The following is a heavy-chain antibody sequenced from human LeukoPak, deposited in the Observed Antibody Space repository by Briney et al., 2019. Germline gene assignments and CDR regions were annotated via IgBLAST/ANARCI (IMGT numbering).Heavy chain of an antibody. D-gene: IGHD6-6*01. CDR2: ISSSSSYI. Sequence: GGSLRLSCAASGFTFSSYSMNWVRQAPGKGLEWVSSISSSSSYIYYADSVKGRFTISRDNAKNSLYLQMNSLRAEDTAVYYCARENSSSSTYYYYYYMDVWGKGTTVTVSS. CDR3: ARENSSSSTYYYYYYMDV. V-gene: IGHV3-21*01. CDR1: GFTFSSYS. J-gene: IGHJ6*03.